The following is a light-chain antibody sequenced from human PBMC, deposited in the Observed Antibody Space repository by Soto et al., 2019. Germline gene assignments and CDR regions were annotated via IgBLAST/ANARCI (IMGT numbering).Light chain of an antibody. V-gene: IGLV2-11*01. J-gene: IGLJ1*01. CDR2: DVS. Sequence: QSVLTQPRSVSRSPGQSVTISCTGTSSDVGGYNYVSWYQQHPGKAPKLMIYDVSKRPSGVPDRFSGSKSGNTASLTISGLLAEDEADYYCCSYAGSYTLYVFGTGTKVTVL. CDR1: SSDVGGYNY. CDR3: CSYAGSYTLYV.